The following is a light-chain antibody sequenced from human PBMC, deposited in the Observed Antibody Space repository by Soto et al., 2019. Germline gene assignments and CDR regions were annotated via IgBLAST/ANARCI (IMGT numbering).Light chain of an antibody. CDR3: QQYGSSPS. V-gene: IGKV3D-20*01. CDR1: QSVSSN. J-gene: IGKJ1*01. CDR2: DTS. Sequence: EIVMTQSPATLSVSPGERATLSCRASQSVSSNLAWYQQKPGLAPRLILYDTSFRATGIPDRFSGSGSGTAFTLTISRLDPEDFAVYYCQQYGSSPSFGQGTKVDI.